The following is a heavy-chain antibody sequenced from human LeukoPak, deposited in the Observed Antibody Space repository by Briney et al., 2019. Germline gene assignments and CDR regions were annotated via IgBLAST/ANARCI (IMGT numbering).Heavy chain of an antibody. D-gene: IGHD1-26*01. CDR3: AKQYSGSYYSPLYFDY. Sequence: GGSLRLSCAASGFTFDDYAMHWVRQAPGKGLEWVSSISWNSGSIGYADSVKGRFTISRDNAKNSLYLQMNSLRAEDTAFYYCAKQYSGSYYSPLYFDYWGQGALVTVSS. CDR1: GFTFDDYA. J-gene: IGHJ4*02. CDR2: ISWNSGSI. V-gene: IGHV3-9*01.